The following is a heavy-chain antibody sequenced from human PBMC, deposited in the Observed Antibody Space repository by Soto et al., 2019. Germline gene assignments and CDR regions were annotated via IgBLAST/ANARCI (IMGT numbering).Heavy chain of an antibody. J-gene: IGHJ4*02. CDR1: GGSISSGGYY. Sequence: PSETLSLTCTVSGGSISSGGYYWSWIRQHPGKGLEWIGYIYYSGSTYYNPSLKSRVTISVDTSKNQFSLKLSSVTAADTAVYYCARGFTWSGYGFDYWGQGTLVPSPQ. CDR2: IYYSGST. CDR3: ARGFTWSGYGFDY. V-gene: IGHV4-31*03. D-gene: IGHD3-3*01.